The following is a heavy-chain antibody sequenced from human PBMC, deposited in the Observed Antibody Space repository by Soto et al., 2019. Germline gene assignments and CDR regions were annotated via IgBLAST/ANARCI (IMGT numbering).Heavy chain of an antibody. D-gene: IGHD6-19*01. CDR3: ARQPGYISDWYYFDL. CDR2: ISPKSGGT. Sequence: ASVKVSCKASGYTFTGYYMHWVRQAPGQGFEWMGRISPKSGGTNYAQKFQGRVTMTWDTSLNTAYMELSSLISEDTAVYYCARQPGYISDWYYFDLWGQGTLVTVSS. V-gene: IGHV1-2*02. CDR1: GYTFTGYY. J-gene: IGHJ4*02.